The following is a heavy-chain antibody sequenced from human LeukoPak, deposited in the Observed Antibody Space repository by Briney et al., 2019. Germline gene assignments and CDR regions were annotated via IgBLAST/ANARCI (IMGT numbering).Heavy chain of an antibody. CDR3: ASGDGYNYGMDV. Sequence: GGSLRLSCSASGFTFSRYTMHWVRQAPGKGLEYVSAISSNGGSTYYADSVKGRFTISRDNSKNTLYLQMNSLRAEDTAVYYCASGDGYNYGMDVWGQGTTVTASS. CDR2: ISSNGGST. J-gene: IGHJ6*02. CDR1: GFTFSRYT. V-gene: IGHV3-64*04. D-gene: IGHD5-24*01.